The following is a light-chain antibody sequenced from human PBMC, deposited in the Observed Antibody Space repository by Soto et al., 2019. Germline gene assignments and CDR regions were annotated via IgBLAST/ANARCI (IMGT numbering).Light chain of an antibody. CDR3: LQHNSYPQT. CDR1: QGIRDA. CDR2: AAS. J-gene: IGKJ1*01. V-gene: IGKV1-17*01. Sequence: DIQMTXSPSSLSASXXXXVTITCRASQGIRDALGWYQQKPGKAPKRLIYAASSLQSGVPSRFSGSGSGTEFTLTISSLQPEDFATYYCLQHNSYPQTFGQGTKVEIK.